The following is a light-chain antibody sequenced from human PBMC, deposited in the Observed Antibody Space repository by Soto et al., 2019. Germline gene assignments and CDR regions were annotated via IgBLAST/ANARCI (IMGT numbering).Light chain of an antibody. J-gene: IGKJ1*01. CDR2: EAS. Sequence: DIQMTQSLSSLSASVGDRVTITCRASQYVRDDLGWYQQTPGKAPERLIYEASTLHRGVPSRFSGSGSGTEVTLTISSLQPEDFAPYYCLQYSSYPWTFGQGTNVEIK. CDR3: LQYSSYPWT. V-gene: IGKV1-17*01. CDR1: QYVRDD.